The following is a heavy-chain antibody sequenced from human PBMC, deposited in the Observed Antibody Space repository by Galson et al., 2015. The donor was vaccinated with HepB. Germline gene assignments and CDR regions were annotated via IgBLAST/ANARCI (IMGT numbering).Heavy chain of an antibody. CDR3: ARDSAYWYFDL. CDR1: GYSFSKYA. J-gene: IGHJ2*01. CDR2: INTNTGNP. D-gene: IGHD3-10*01. V-gene: IGHV7-4-1*02. Sequence: SCKASGYSFSKYAMNWVRQAPGQGLEWMGWINTNTGNPTYAQGFTGRFVFSLDTSVSTAYLQIRSLKAEDTAVYYCARDSAYWYFDLWGRGTLVTVSS.